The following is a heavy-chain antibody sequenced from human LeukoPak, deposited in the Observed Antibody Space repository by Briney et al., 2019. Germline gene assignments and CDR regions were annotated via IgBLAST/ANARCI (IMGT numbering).Heavy chain of an antibody. CDR2: ISSSGSTI. J-gene: IGHJ5*02. D-gene: IGHD6-13*01. Sequence: PGGSLRLSCAASGFTFSSYEMNWVRQAPGKGLEWVSYISSSGSTIYYADSVKGRFTISRDNAKKSLYLQMNSLRAEDTAVYYCARDLAAAGNWFDPWGQGTLVTISS. CDR1: GFTFSSYE. V-gene: IGHV3-48*03. CDR3: ARDLAAAGNWFDP.